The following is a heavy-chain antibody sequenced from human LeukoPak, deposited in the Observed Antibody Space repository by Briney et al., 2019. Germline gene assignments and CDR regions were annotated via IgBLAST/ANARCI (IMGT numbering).Heavy chain of an antibody. V-gene: IGHV4-39*02. CDR3: AKILGDDLFDAVYI. CDR2: ISYPGST. Sequence: SETLSPTCTVAGGSINSDDHFCGWIRQPPGKGLEWIGTISYPGSTYYNPSLDSRVTISQDMSKNYVYLRLTSVIVEDMAVYYGAKILGDDLFDAVYIQGQGRLVSVSS. D-gene: IGHD3-3*01. J-gene: IGHJ3*02. CDR1: GGSINSDDHF.